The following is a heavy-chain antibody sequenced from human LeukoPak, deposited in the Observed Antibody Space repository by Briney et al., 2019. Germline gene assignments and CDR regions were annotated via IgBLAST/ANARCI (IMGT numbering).Heavy chain of an antibody. CDR2: IYTSGST. CDR1: GGSISSYY. D-gene: IGHD1-26*01. V-gene: IGHV4-4*07. Sequence: SETLSLTCTVSGGSISSYYWSWIRQPAGKGLEWIGRIYTSGSTNYNPSLKSRVTMSVDTSKNQFSLKLTSVTAADTAVYYCARDGPVYSGIQEEGGWFDPWGQGTLVTVSS. CDR3: ARDGPVYSGIQEEGGWFDP. J-gene: IGHJ5*02.